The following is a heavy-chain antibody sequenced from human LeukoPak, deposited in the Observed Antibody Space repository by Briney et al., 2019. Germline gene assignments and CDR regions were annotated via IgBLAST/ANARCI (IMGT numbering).Heavy chain of an antibody. CDR3: ARQPRGGSSSGQLDY. J-gene: IGHJ4*02. CDR1: GGSISSSSYY. D-gene: IGHD6-6*01. Sequence: PSETLSLTCTVSGGSISSSSYYWGWIRQPPGKGLEWIGSIYYSGSTYYNPSLKSRVTISVDTSKNQFSLKLSSVTAADTAVYYCARQPRGGSSSGQLDYWGQGTLVTVSS. V-gene: IGHV4-39*01. CDR2: IYYSGST.